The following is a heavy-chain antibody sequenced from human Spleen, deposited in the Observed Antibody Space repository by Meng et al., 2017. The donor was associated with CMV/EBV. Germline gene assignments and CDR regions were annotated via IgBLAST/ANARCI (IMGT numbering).Heavy chain of an antibody. CDR3: ARVIAAGGRNFYYGVDV. J-gene: IGHJ6*02. Sequence: ASVKVSCKTSGYTFNNDNISWVRQAPGQGLEWMGWISPYNGNTHYVQKFQGRITMTTDTSTGTAYMELRSLTSDDTAVYYCARVIAAGGRNFYYGVDVWGQGTTVTVSS. V-gene: IGHV1-18*01. CDR1: GYTFNNDN. D-gene: IGHD6-13*01. CDR2: ISPYNGNT.